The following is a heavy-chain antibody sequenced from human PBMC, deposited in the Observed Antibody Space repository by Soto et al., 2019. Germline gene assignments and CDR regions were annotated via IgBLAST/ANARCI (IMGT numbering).Heavy chain of an antibody. CDR1: GFTFSSYW. CDR3: ARGKCSGGSCYPQYYFDY. CDR2: INSDGSST. Sequence: EVRLVESGGGLVQPGGSLRLSCVASGFTFSSYWMHWVRQAPGKGLVWVSRINSDGSSTSYADSVKGRFTISRDNAKNTLYLQMNSLRAEDTAVYYCARGKCSGGSCYPQYYFDYWGQGTLVTVSS. J-gene: IGHJ4*02. V-gene: IGHV3-74*01. D-gene: IGHD2-15*01.